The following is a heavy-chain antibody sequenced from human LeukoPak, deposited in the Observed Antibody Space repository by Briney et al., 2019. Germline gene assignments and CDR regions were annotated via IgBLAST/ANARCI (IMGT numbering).Heavy chain of an antibody. CDR2: IYSDNT. V-gene: IGHV3-53*01. CDR3: ARESGITMVRGVHIP. Sequence: GGSLRLSCTVSGFTVSSNSMSWVRQAPGKGLEWVSFIYSDNTHYSDSVKGRFTISRDNAKNALYLQMNSLRAEDTAVYYCARESGITMVRGVHIPWGQGTQVTVSS. D-gene: IGHD3-10*01. CDR1: GFTVSSNS. J-gene: IGHJ5*02.